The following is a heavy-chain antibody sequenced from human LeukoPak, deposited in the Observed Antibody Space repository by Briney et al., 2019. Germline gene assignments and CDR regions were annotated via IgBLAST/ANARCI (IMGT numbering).Heavy chain of an antibody. V-gene: IGHV1-18*01. Sequence: ASVKVSCKASGYTFTSYGISWVRQAPGQGLEWMGWISAYNGNTNYAQKLQGRVTMTTDTSTSTAYMELRSLRSDDTAVYYCARALVSTYYYGSGSYYDEKNWFDPWGQGTLVTVSS. CDR1: GYTFTSYG. J-gene: IGHJ5*02. D-gene: IGHD3-10*01. CDR2: ISAYNGNT. CDR3: ARALVSTYYYGSGSYYDEKNWFDP.